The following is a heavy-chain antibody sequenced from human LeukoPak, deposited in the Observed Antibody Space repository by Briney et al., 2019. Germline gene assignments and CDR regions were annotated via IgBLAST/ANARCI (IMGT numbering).Heavy chain of an antibody. D-gene: IGHD3-9*01. Sequence: PGGSLRLSCAASGFTFSSFAMSWVRQAPGKGQEWVSGIHGSGGSTFHADSVKGRFTISRDNSKNTLYQQMNSLSAEDTAIYYCAKDLKAGDGIWLNDCWGQGTLVTVSS. V-gene: IGHV3-23*01. CDR2: IHGSGGST. CDR1: GFTFSSFA. J-gene: IGHJ4*02. CDR3: AKDLKAGDGIWLNDC.